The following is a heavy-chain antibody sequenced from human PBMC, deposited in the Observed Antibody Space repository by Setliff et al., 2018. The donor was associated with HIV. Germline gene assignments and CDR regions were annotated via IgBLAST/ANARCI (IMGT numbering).Heavy chain of an antibody. CDR3: ARRLQFLEFLHGVGGLDV. D-gene: IGHD3-3*01. J-gene: IGHJ6*02. CDR1: SGSFSSRHY. Sequence: SETLSLTCTISSGSFSSRHYWGWIRQSPGKGLEWVGSVSYSGTTYYNPSLKSRVTISVDTSKNQFSLKLSSATAADTAVYYCARRLQFLEFLHGVGGLDVWGQGTTVTVSS. V-gene: IGHV4-39*07. CDR2: VSYSGTT.